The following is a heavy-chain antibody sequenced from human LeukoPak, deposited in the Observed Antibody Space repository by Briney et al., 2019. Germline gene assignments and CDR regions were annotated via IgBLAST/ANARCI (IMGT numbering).Heavy chain of an antibody. CDR1: GYTFTSHQ. CDR2: INPNGGSP. CDR3: ARGGYYGLGNDFRFDP. Sequence: GASVKVSCKASGYTFTSHQMHWVRQAPGEGLEWVGIINPNGGSPHFAQKLQGRVTMITDMSTSTVYMELSSLRSEDTAVYYCARGGYYGLGNDFRFDPWGQGTLVTVSS. V-gene: IGHV1-46*04. J-gene: IGHJ5*02. D-gene: IGHD3-10*01.